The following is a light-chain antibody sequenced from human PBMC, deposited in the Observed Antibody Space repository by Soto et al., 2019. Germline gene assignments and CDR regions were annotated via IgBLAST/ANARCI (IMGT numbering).Light chain of an antibody. J-gene: IGLJ1*01. CDR3: QSYGSSLTTFV. CDR1: SSNIGAEYD. CDR2: GDN. Sequence: QSVLTQPPSVSVAPGQRVAISCTGSSSNIGAEYDVHWYQQLPGTAPKRLIYGDNNRPSGVPDRFSGSKSGTSASLAITGLQPEDEADYYCQSYGSSLTTFVFGTGTKVTVL. V-gene: IGLV1-40*01.